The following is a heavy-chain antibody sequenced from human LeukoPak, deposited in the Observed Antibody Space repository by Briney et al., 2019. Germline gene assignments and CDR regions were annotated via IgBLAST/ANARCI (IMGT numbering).Heavy chain of an antibody. D-gene: IGHD2-2*01. CDR3: AKDLEDIVVVPAANFN. CDR1: GFTFSSYA. V-gene: IGHV3-23*01. Sequence: QSGGSLRLSCAASGFTFSSYAMSWVRQAPGKGLEWVSAISGSGGSTYYADSVKGRFTISRDNSKNTLYLQMNSLRAEDTAVYYCAKDLEDIVVVPAANFNWGQGTLVTVSS. J-gene: IGHJ4*02. CDR2: ISGSGGST.